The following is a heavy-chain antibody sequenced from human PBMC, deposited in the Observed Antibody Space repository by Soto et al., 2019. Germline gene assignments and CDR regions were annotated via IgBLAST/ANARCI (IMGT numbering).Heavy chain of an antibody. V-gene: IGHV3-74*01. D-gene: IGHD3-3*01. CDR1: GFSLSRAW. CDR2: INKDATT. CDR3: AREDFWSFA. J-gene: IGHJ5*02. Sequence: GGSLRLSCVVSGFSLSRAWMDWVRQVPGKGLVWVSRINKDATTTYADSVKGRFTISRGTAKNTLYLQMNSLRAEDTALYYCAREDFWSFAWGQGTLVTVSS.